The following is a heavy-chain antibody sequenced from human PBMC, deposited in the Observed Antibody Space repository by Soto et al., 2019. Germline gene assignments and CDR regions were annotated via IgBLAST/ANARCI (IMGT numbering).Heavy chain of an antibody. CDR2: IFYTGTT. CDR3: ARLVVVAPVANV. CDR1: GGSINYNSYH. V-gene: IGHV4-39*02. J-gene: IGHJ4*02. D-gene: IGHD2-2*01. Sequence: QLQLQESGPGLVKPSETLSLTCSVSGGSINYNSYHWGWIRQPPGQGLEWIGSIFYTGTTFYNPSLESRVTMSVDTSKNSFSLHLTSVTAADTAVYVCARLVVVAPVANVWGQGTLVTVSS.